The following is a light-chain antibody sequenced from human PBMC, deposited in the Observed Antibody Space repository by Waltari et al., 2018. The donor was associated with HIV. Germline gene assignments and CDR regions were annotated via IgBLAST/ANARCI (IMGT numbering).Light chain of an antibody. V-gene: IGLV3-1*01. J-gene: IGLJ2*01. Sequence: SYELTQPPSVSVSPGQTASITCSGDKLGDKYTCWYQQKAGQSPVLVIYQDSKRPSGVRGRFSGSNAGTTATLTIGGTHIMDDADYYCQAWDSNTGVFGGGTKLTVL. CDR3: QAWDSNTGV. CDR1: KLGDKY. CDR2: QDS.